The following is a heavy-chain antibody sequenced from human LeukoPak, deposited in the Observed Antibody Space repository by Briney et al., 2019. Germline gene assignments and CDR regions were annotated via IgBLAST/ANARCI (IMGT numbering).Heavy chain of an antibody. CDR1: GGTFSSYA. V-gene: IGHV1-18*01. Sequence: ASVKVSCKASGGTFSSYAISWVRQAPGQGLEWMGWISAYNGNTNYAQKLQGRVTMTTDTSTSTAYMELRSLRSDDTAVYYCARQVTIFGAGTGIHYYYYYYMDVWGKGTTVTVSS. CDR3: ARQVTIFGAGTGIHYYYYYYMDV. CDR2: ISAYNGNT. J-gene: IGHJ6*03. D-gene: IGHD3-3*01.